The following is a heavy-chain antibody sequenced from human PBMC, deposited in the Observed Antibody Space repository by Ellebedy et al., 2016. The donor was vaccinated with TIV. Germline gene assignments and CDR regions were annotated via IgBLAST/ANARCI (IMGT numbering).Heavy chain of an antibody. J-gene: IGHJ6*02. CDR1: GFTLSTYG. V-gene: IGHV3-30*18. CDR2: ISTNGREK. D-gene: IGHD6-6*01. Sequence: PGGSLRLSCVASGFTLSTYGMHWVRQTPNKGLEWVAFISTNGREKYYIDSVKGRFTISRDISKNTRYLQMNSLRVDDTAVYYCAEEGGSSRGASGMDVWGQGTAVVVSS. CDR3: AEEGGSSRGASGMDV.